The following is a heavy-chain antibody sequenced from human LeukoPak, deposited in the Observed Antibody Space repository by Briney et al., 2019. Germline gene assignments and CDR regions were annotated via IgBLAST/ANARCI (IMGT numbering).Heavy chain of an antibody. D-gene: IGHD1-26*01. Sequence: GGSLRLSCEASRFSFSAYPMGWVRQAPGKGLEWVSAISGSGGSTYYADSVKGRFTISRDNSKNTLYLQMNSLRAEDTAVYYCAKVPTEYSGSYEIWFDYWGQGTLVTVSS. CDR1: RFSFSAYP. J-gene: IGHJ4*02. V-gene: IGHV3-23*01. CDR2: ISGSGGST. CDR3: AKVPTEYSGSYEIWFDY.